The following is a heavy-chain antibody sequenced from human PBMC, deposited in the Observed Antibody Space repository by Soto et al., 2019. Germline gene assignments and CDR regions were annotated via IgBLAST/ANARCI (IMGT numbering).Heavy chain of an antibody. V-gene: IGHV3-53*01. J-gene: IGHJ3*02. CDR3: ARGPSSGWYLDAFDI. CDR1: GFTVSSNY. D-gene: IGHD6-19*01. Sequence: GGSLRLSCAASGFTVSSNYMSWVRQAPGKGLEWVSVIYSGGSTYYADSVKGRFTISRDNSKNTLYLQMNSLRAEDTAVYYCARGPSSGWYLDAFDIWGQGTMVTVSS. CDR2: IYSGGST.